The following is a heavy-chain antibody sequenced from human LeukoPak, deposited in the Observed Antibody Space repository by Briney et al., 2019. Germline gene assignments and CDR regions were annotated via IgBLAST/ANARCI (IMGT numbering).Heavy chain of an antibody. Sequence: GGSLRLSCAASGFTFSNACMSWVRQAPGKGLEWGGRIKSKTDSGTTHHLAPVKRRFTISRDDSKNTLYLQMNSLKTDDTAVYYCTTDSFVNHDFWSGYPPPYMDVWRKGTTVTVSS. D-gene: IGHD3-3*01. J-gene: IGHJ6*03. CDR2: IKSKTDSGTT. V-gene: IGHV3-15*01. CDR1: GFTFSNAC. CDR3: TTDSFVNHDFWSGYPPPYMDV.